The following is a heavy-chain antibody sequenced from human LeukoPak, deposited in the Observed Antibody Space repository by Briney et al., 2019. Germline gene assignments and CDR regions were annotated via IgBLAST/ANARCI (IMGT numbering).Heavy chain of an antibody. D-gene: IGHD3-10*01. J-gene: IGHJ3*02. Sequence: ASVKVSCKASGYTFTGYYMHWVRQAPGQGLEWMGWINPNSGGTNYAQKFQGRVTMTRDTSISTAYMELSRLRSDDTALYYCAKDPVNYYGSGDAFDIWGQGTMVSVSS. CDR2: INPNSGGT. CDR3: AKDPVNYYGSGDAFDI. V-gene: IGHV1-2*02. CDR1: GYTFTGYY.